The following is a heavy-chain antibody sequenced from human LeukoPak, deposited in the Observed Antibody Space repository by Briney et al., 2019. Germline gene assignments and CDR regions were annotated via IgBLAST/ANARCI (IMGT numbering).Heavy chain of an antibody. CDR1: GGSISSGSYY. D-gene: IGHD5-18*01. CDR3: ASEAVDTATRYYYYYMDV. CDR2: IYTSGST. V-gene: IGHV4-61*02. Sequence: SETLYLTCTVSGGSISSGSYYWSWIRQPAGKGLERIGRIYTSGSTNYNPSLKSRVTISVDTSKNQFSLKLSSVTAADTAVYYCASEAVDTATRYYYYYMDVWGKGTTVTVSS. J-gene: IGHJ6*03.